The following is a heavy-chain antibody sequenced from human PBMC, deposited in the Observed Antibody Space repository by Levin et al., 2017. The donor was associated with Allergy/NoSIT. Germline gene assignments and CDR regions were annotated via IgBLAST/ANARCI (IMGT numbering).Heavy chain of an antibody. CDR3: ARDVSTGHY. CDR2: ISSGGNIF. CDR1: GFTFSDYY. D-gene: IGHD1-1*01. V-gene: IGHV3-11*01. Sequence: AGGSLRLSCAASGFTFSDYYMAWIRQAPGKGLEWVSTISSGGNIFYYADSVKGRFTISRDNAKNSLYLEMNSLRAEDSAVYYCARDVSTGHYWGQGTLVTVSS. J-gene: IGHJ4*02.